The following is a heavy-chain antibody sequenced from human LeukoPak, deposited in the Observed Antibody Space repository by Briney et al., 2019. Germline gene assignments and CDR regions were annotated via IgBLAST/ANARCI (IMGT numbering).Heavy chain of an antibody. CDR2: IVGSSSNI. V-gene: IGHV3-48*04. CDR1: GFSFSIYS. D-gene: IGHD1-1*01. J-gene: IGHJ4*02. Sequence: GGSLRLSCTASGFSFSIYSMNWVRQAPGKGLEWVSYIVGSSSNIYYADSVKGRFTISRDNAKNSLYLQMDSLRAEDTAVYYCATDSPETAAFDYWGRGTLVTVSS. CDR3: ATDSPETAAFDY.